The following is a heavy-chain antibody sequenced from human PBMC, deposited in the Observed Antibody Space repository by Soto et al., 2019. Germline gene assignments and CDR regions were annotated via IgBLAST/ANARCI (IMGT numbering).Heavy chain of an antibody. CDR3: ARLPLRITVFGKVLGYSDS. CDR2: IIPLFGTS. CDR1: GGSFNDYA. J-gene: IGHJ4*02. V-gene: IGHV1-69*06. D-gene: IGHD3-3*01. Sequence: QVQLVQSGAEVKTPGSSVTVSCTPSGGSFNDYAFSWVRQAPGQGLEWLGGIIPLFGTSDYSQSFRDRASITAVKFTSTVCLELRSLTSQDTAVYYCARLPLRITVFGKVLGYSDSWGQGSMITVSS.